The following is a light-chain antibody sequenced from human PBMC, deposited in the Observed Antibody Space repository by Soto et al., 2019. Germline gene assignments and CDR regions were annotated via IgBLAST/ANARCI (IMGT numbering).Light chain of an antibody. CDR2: EVN. V-gene: IGLV2-14*03. CDR3: GSYTSATTWV. J-gene: IGLJ3*02. CDR1: SSDIGRYNY. Sequence: QSALTQPASVSGSPGQSSTISCTGTSSDIGRYNYVSWYHQLPGKAPKLIIYEVNKRPSGVSDRFSGSKSGNAAYLTISGLHTDDEADYHCGSYTSATTWVFGAGTKLTVL.